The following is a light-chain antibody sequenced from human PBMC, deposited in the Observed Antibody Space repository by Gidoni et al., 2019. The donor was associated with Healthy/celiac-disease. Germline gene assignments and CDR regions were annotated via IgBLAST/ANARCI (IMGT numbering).Light chain of an antibody. CDR1: QGISNY. CDR3: QKYYSAPLT. V-gene: IGKV1-27*01. Sequence: DIQMTQSPSSLSASVGDRVTITCRASQGISNYLAWYQQKPGKVPKLLIYAASTSQSGVPSRFSGSGSGTDFTLTISSLQPEDVATYYCQKYYSAPLTFGEGTKVEIK. CDR2: AAS. J-gene: IGKJ4*01.